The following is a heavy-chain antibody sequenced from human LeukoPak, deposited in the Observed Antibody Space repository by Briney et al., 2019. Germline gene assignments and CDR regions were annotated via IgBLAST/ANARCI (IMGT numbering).Heavy chain of an antibody. Sequence: GGSLRLSCAASGFTFSDYYMSWIRQAPGKGLEWVSYISSSGSTIYYADSVKGRFTISRDNAKNSLYLQMNSLRAEDTAVYYCAKDPNLATISLGNDYWGQGTLVTVSS. V-gene: IGHV3-11*01. J-gene: IGHJ4*02. CDR2: ISSSGSTI. D-gene: IGHD1-14*01. CDR1: GFTFSDYY. CDR3: AKDPNLATISLGNDY.